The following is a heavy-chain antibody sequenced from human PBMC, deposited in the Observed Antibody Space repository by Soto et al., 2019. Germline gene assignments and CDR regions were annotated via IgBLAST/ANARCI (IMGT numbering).Heavy chain of an antibody. CDR2: IIPIFGTA. D-gene: IGHD3-22*01. CDR1: GGTFSSYA. V-gene: IGHV1-69*13. J-gene: IGHJ1*01. CDR3: ARAYSKDYYDSSGYYAAH. Sequence: SVKVSCKASGGTFSSYAISWVRQAPGQGLEWMGGIIPIFGTANYAQKFQGRVTITADESTSTAYMELSSLRSEDTAVYYCARAYSKDYYDSSGYYAAHWGQGTLVTVSS.